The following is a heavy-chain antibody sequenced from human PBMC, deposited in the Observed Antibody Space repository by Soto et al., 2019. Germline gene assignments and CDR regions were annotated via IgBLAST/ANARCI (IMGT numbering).Heavy chain of an antibody. J-gene: IGHJ5*02. Sequence: EVQLVESGGGLVQPGGSLRLSCAGSGFIGSTYHMSWVRQTPGKGLEWVSGIYSGGGIYYSDSVRGRFTISIDDSKNTLNLQMNSLRVEDTAVYYCARDRALSGGSGRSGGWFDPWGQGTLVTVSS. D-gene: IGHD6-19*01. CDR1: GFIGSTYH. CDR2: IYSGGGI. CDR3: ARDRALSGGSGRSGGWFDP. V-gene: IGHV3-53*01.